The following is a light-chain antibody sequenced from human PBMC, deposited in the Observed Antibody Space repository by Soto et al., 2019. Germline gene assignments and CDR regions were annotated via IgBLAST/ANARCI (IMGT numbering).Light chain of an antibody. J-gene: IGLJ1*01. V-gene: IGLV2-18*02. Sequence: QSVLTQPPSVSGSPGQSVTISCNGTSSDVGSSNGVSWYQQPPGTAPKLMIYDVSNRPSGVPDRFSGSKSGNTASLTISGLQAEDEADYYCSSFTSSSTYVFGTGTKLTVL. CDR3: SSFTSSSTYV. CDR2: DVS. CDR1: SSDVGSSNG.